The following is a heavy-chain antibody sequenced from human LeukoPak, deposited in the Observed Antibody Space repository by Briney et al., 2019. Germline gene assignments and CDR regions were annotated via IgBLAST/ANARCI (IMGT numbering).Heavy chain of an antibody. CDR1: GFSFSTYG. D-gene: IGHD1-1*01. CDR3: ARDGGYNWNDDDY. Sequence: GGSLRLSCAASGFSFSTYGMNWVRQAPGKGLEWVSYISRSSRTIYYADSVKGRFTISRDNAKNSLYLQMNSLRDEDTAVYYCARDGGYNWNDDDYWGQGTLVTVSS. J-gene: IGHJ4*02. CDR2: ISRSSRTI. V-gene: IGHV3-48*02.